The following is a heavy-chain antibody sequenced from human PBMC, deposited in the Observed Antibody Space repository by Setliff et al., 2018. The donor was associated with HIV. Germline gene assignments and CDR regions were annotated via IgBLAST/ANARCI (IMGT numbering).Heavy chain of an antibody. CDR2: IIPVFGTA. D-gene: IGHD1-7*01. CDR1: GGTFSNSA. J-gene: IGHJ3*02. V-gene: IGHV1-69*06. CDR3: ARDMYRWNFGSRQPGPFDI. Sequence: SVKVSCKASGGTFSNSAIGWVRQAPGQGLEWMGRIIPVFGTANYAQNFQGRVTINVDKSTTTVYMELSSLKSEDTAVYYCARDMYRWNFGSRQPGPFDIWGQGTMVTVS.